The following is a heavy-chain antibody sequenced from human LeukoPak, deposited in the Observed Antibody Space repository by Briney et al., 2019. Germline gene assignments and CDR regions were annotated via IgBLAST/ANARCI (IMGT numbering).Heavy chain of an antibody. CDR1: GSTFSSYA. J-gene: IGHJ4*02. CDR2: ISYDGSNK. V-gene: IGHV3-30*04. Sequence: GRSLRLSCAASGSTFSSYAMHWVRQAPGKGLEWVAVISYDGSNKYYADSVKGRFTISRDNSKNTLYLQMNSLRAEDTAVYYCARETYDYWGQGTLVTVSS. CDR3: ARETYDY.